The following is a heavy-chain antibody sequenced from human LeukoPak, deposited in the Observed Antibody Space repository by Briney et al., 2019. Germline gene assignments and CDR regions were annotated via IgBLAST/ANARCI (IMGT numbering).Heavy chain of an antibody. CDR3: ASLASIAARRSVSYYYYMEV. J-gene: IGHJ6*03. D-gene: IGHD6-6*01. V-gene: IGHV4-34*01. CDR2: INHSGST. CDR1: GFTFSSYE. Sequence: GSLRLSCAASGFTFSSYEMNWVRQAPGKGLEWIGEINHSGSTNYNPSLKSRVTISVDTSKNQFSLKLSSVTAADTAVYYCASLASIAARRSVSYYYYMEVWGKGTTVTVSS.